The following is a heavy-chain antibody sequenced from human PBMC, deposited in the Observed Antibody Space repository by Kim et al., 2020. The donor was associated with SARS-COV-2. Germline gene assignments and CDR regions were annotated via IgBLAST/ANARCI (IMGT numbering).Heavy chain of an antibody. Sequence: GGSLRLSCAASGFTFSSYGMHWVRQAPGKGLEWVAVISYDGSNKYYADSVKGRFTISRDNSKNTLYLQMNSLRAEDTAVYYCAKDGSGSYWAADAFDIWGQGTMVTVSS. V-gene: IGHV3-30*18. J-gene: IGHJ3*02. CDR3: AKDGSGSYWAADAFDI. CDR1: GFTFSSYG. CDR2: ISYDGSNK. D-gene: IGHD3-10*01.